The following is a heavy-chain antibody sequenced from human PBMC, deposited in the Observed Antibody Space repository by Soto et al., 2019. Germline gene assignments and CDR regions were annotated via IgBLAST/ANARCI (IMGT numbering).Heavy chain of an antibody. D-gene: IGHD3-22*01. Sequence: SVKVSCKASGGTFSSYAISWVRQAPGEGLEWMGGIIPIFGTANYAQKFQGRVTITADESTSTAYMELSSLRSEDMAVYYCASGLDSSGYYLAYCYVMYVWGQGTTDIVSS. V-gene: IGHV1-69*13. CDR1: GGTFSSYA. J-gene: IGHJ6*02. CDR3: ASGLDSSGYYLAYCYVMYV. CDR2: IIPIFGTA.